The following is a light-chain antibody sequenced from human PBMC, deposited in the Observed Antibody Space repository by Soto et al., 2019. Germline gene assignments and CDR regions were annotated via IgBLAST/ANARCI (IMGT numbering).Light chain of an antibody. CDR3: QQYNTRLWT. J-gene: IGKJ1*01. CDR1: QNVNAN. V-gene: IGKV3-15*01. CDR2: GAS. Sequence: EVVMTQSPATLSVSPGERATLSCRASQNVNANLAWYQQKPGQAPRLLIHGASTRATGIPARFSGSGFGTEFIXXIXSXXSEDFAVYYCQQYNTRLWTFGQGTKVEGK.